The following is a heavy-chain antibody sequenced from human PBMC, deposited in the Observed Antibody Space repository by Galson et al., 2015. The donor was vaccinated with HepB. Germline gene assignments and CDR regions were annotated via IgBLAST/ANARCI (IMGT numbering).Heavy chain of an antibody. J-gene: IGHJ5*01. V-gene: IGHV1-8*01. Sequence: SVKVSCKASGYIFTSHTINWVRQASGQGLEFMGWMNPNSGKTGYSQKFQGRVTLTRNISASTIDMELSSLRSDDTAVYYCARKGCTGGGCYADEHNWFDSWGQGTLVTVSS. D-gene: IGHD2-8*02. CDR1: GYIFTSHT. CDR3: ARKGCTGGGCYADEHNWFDS. CDR2: MNPNSGKT.